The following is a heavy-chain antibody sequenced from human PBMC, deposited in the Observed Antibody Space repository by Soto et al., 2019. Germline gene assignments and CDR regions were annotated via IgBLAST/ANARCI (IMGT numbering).Heavy chain of an antibody. Sequence: QVQLVESGGGVVQPGRSLRLSCAASGFTFSSYAMHWVRQAPGTGLEWVAVISYDGSNKYYADSVQGRFTVSRDNSKNTLYLQMDSRGAVATAASSWARAYADCRGPGTLVPVSS. V-gene: IGHV3-30-3*01. D-gene: IGHD4-17*01. CDR2: ISYDGSNK. CDR1: GFTFSSYA. CDR3: ARAYADC. J-gene: IGHJ4*02.